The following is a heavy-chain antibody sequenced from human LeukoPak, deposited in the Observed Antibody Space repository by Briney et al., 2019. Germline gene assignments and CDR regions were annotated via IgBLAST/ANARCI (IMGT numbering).Heavy chain of an antibody. CDR1: GFTFSNYA. D-gene: IGHD3-9*01. Sequence: GASLRLSCAASGFTFSNYAMSWVRQAPGKGLDRVSAITGSGGNTYYADSVKGRFTISRDNSKNTLYLQMNSLRAEDTVVYYCAKWGDYDVLTAYYVSDYWGQGALVTVSS. CDR2: ITGSGGNT. CDR3: AKWGDYDVLTAYYVSDY. J-gene: IGHJ4*02. V-gene: IGHV3-23*01.